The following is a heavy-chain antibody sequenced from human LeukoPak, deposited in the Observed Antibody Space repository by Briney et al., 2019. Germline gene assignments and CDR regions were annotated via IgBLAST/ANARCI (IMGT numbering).Heavy chain of an antibody. Sequence: PGGSLRLSCAASGITFSSHWMTWVRQAPGKGLEWVANINQDGSERYYVDSVKGRFTISRDNDKNSLYLQMNSLRAEDTAVYYCARDREYSSSFAFDIWGQGTMVTVSS. J-gene: IGHJ3*02. D-gene: IGHD6-13*01. V-gene: IGHV3-7*01. CDR3: ARDREYSSSFAFDI. CDR1: GITFSSHW. CDR2: INQDGSER.